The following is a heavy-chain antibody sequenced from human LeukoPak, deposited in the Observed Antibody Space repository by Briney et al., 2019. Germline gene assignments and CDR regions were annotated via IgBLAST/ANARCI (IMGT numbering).Heavy chain of an antibody. J-gene: IGHJ4*02. CDR1: GFTFSSYA. D-gene: IGHD2-2*01. Sequence: LPGGSLRLSCAASGFTFSSYAMSWVRQAPGKGLEWVSSISGTGGNAYYADSVKGGFTISRDNSKNTLYLQMISLRPEDTAVYYCAKRDHLLSDHFDYWGQGTLVTVSS. CDR2: ISGTGGNA. V-gene: IGHV3-23*01. CDR3: AKRDHLLSDHFDY.